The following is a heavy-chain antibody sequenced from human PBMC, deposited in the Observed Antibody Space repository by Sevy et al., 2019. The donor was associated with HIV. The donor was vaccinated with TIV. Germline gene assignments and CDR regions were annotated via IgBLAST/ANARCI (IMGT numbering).Heavy chain of an antibody. J-gene: IGHJ4*02. CDR2: IKSKTDGGTT. CDR3: TTEGGTPRQYSYGRYFDY. D-gene: IGHD5-18*01. Sequence: GGSLRLSCAASGFTFSNAWMSWVRQAPGKGLEWVGRIKSKTDGGTTDYAAPVKGRFTISRDDSKNTLYLQMNSLKTEDTAVYYCTTEGGTPRQYSYGRYFDYWGQGTLVTVSS. CDR1: GFTFSNAW. V-gene: IGHV3-15*01.